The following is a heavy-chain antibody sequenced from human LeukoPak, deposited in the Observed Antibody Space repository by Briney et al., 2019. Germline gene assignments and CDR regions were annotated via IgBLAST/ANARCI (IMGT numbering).Heavy chain of an antibody. V-gene: IGHV3-30-3*01. D-gene: IGHD1-26*01. Sequence: PGRSLRLSCAASGFTFSSYAMHWVRQAPGKGLEWVAVISYDGSNKYYADSVKGRFTISRDNAKNSLYLQMNSLRAEDTAVYYCARAPGAANPGDYWGQGTLVTVSS. J-gene: IGHJ4*02. CDR1: GFTFSSYA. CDR3: ARAPGAANPGDY. CDR2: ISYDGSNK.